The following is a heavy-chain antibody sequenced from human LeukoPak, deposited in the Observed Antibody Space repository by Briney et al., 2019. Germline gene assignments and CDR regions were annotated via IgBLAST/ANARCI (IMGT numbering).Heavy chain of an antibody. J-gene: IGHJ4*02. Sequence: GGSLRLSCVASGFTFNNDWMSWVRQAPGKGLEWVANINQDGSEKYEVDSAKGRFTISRDNAKNSLYLQMNSLRVEDTAMYYCARVGGGDGSGWSTTDYWGQGTLVTISS. CDR2: INQDGSEK. CDR3: ARVGGGDGSGWSTTDY. V-gene: IGHV3-7*01. CDR1: GFTFNNDW. D-gene: IGHD6-19*01.